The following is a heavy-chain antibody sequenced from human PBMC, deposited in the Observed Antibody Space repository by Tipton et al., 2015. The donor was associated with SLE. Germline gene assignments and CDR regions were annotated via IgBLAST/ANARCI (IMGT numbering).Heavy chain of an antibody. V-gene: IGHV5-51*03. J-gene: IGHJ4*02. CDR2: IYPGDSDT. CDR3: VRRGNWNDWGGFDY. CDR1: GYIVNNYW. Sequence: QLVQSGAEVKKPGESLKISCKGSGYIVNNYWIGWVRQVTGKGLEWMGLIYPGDSDTRYSPSLQGQVTITADKSINTAYLQWSSLKASDPAMYYCVRRGNWNDWGGFDYWGQGTLVTVSS. D-gene: IGHD1-1*01.